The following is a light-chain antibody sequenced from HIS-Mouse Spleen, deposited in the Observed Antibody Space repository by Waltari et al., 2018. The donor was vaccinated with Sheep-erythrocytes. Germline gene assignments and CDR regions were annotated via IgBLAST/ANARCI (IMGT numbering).Light chain of an antibody. J-gene: IGKJ4*01. CDR2: DAS. CDR1: QDISNY. CDR3: QPYDNLPLT. Sequence: DIQMTQSPSSLSASVGDRVTITCQASQDISNYLNWYQQKPGKAPKLLIYDASNLETGVPSRFSGSGSGTDFTFTISSLQPEVISTYYCQPYDNLPLTFGGGTKVEIK. V-gene: IGKV1-33*01.